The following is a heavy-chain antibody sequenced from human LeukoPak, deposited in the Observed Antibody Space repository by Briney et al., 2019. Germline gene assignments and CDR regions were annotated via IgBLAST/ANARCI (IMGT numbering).Heavy chain of an antibody. CDR3: ASLRQGSGTYYIDY. V-gene: IGHV3-30*03. CDR2: TLYDGSNQ. Sequence: GGSLRLSCAASGFTFRNYGMHWVRQAPGTGLEWVALTLYDGSNQYYADSVKGRFTISRDNAKNTLYLQMYSLRAEDTAVYYCASLRQGSGTYYIDYWGQGTLVTVSS. D-gene: IGHD3-10*01. J-gene: IGHJ4*02. CDR1: GFTFRNYG.